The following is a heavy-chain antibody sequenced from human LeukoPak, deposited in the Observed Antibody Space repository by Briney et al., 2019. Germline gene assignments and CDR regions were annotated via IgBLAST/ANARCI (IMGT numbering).Heavy chain of an antibody. Sequence: ASVKVSCKASGYTFTSYYMHWVRQAPGQGLEWMGIIKPSGGSTSYAQKLQGRVTMTRDTSTSTVYMELSSLRSEDTAVYYCARNFGSGYYYGYWGQGTLVTVSS. V-gene: IGHV1-46*04. J-gene: IGHJ4*02. D-gene: IGHD3-22*01. CDR1: GYTFTSYY. CDR2: IKPSGGST. CDR3: ARNFGSGYYYGY.